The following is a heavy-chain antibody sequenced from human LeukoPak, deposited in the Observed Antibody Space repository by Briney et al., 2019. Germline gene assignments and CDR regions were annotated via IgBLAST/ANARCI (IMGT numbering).Heavy chain of an antibody. CDR2: ISGSAGST. D-gene: IGHD3-16*02. CDR3: ARAGGGGVIVGYYFDY. V-gene: IGHV3-23*01. Sequence: GGSLRLSCAASGFTFSSYAMSWVRQAPGKGLEWVSAISGSAGSTHYADSVKGRFTISRDNSKNTLYLQMNSLRAEDTAVYYCARAGGGGVIVGYYFDYWGQGTLVTVSS. CDR1: GFTFSSYA. J-gene: IGHJ4*02.